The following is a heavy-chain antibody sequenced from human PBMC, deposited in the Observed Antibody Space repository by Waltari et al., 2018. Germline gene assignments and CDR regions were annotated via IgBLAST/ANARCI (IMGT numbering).Heavy chain of an antibody. J-gene: IGHJ5*02. Sequence: QVQLVQSGAEVKKPGASVKVSCKASGYTFTSYYMHWVRQAPGQGLEWMGIINPSGGSTSYAQKFQGRVTMTRDTSTSTVYMELSSLRSEDTAVYYCARGVDCGGDCFPGWFDPWGQGTLVTVSS. CDR1: GYTFTSYY. D-gene: IGHD2-21*02. V-gene: IGHV1-46*01. CDR2: INPSGGST. CDR3: ARGVDCGGDCFPGWFDP.